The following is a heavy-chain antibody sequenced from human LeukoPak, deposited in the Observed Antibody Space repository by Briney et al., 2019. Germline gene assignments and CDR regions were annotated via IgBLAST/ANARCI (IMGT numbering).Heavy chain of an antibody. J-gene: IGHJ4*02. CDR2: IYHSGST. Sequence: SETLSLTCTVSGYSISSGYYWGWIRQPPGKGLEWIGSIYHSGSTNYNPSLKSRVTISVDKSKNQFSLKLSSVTAADTAVYYCARGLRNERSGSYPPSDYWGQGTLVAVSS. CDR3: ARGLRNERSGSYPPSDY. D-gene: IGHD1-26*01. CDR1: GYSISSGYY. V-gene: IGHV4-38-2*02.